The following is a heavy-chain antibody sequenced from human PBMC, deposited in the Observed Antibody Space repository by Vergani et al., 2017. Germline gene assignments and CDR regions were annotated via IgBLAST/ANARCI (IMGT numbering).Heavy chain of an antibody. D-gene: IGHD2-15*01. CDR1: GGSISSSSYY. Sequence: QLQLQESGPGLVKPSETLSLTCSVSGGSISSSSYYWGWIRQPPGKGLEWIGSIYYSGSTYFNPSLKSRVTISVDTSKNQFSLNLSSVTAADTAVVFCARHRDCGGGSCVGVVDSWGQGTLVTVSS. CDR3: ARHRDCGGGSCVGVVDS. CDR2: IYYSGST. J-gene: IGHJ4*02. V-gene: IGHV4-39*01.